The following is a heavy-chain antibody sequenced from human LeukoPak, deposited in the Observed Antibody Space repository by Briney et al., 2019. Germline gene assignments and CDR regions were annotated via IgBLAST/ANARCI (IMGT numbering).Heavy chain of an antibody. CDR3: ARSVRTAMDYFDY. V-gene: IGHV1-69*13. J-gene: IGHJ4*02. CDR2: IIPIFGTA. Sequence: SVKLSCKASGVTFSSYAISWVRQAPGQGLEWMGGIIPIFGTANYAQKFQGRVTITADESTSTAYMELSSLRSEDTAVYYCARSVRTAMDYFDYWGQGTLVTVSS. D-gene: IGHD5-18*01. CDR1: GVTFSSYA.